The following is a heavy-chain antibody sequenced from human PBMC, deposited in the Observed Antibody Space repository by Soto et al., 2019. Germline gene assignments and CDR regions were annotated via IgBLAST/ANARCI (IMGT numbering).Heavy chain of an antibody. D-gene: IGHD3-16*01. CDR3: AKWNGGFDY. CDR2: ISYDGSNK. CDR1: GFTFSSYG. V-gene: IGHV3-30*18. Sequence: QVQLVESGGGVVQPGRSLRLSCAASGFTFSSYGMHWVRQAPGKGLEWVAVISYDGSNKYYADSVKGQFTISRDNSKNTLYLQMNSLRAEDTAVYYCAKWNGGFDYWGQGTLVTVSS. J-gene: IGHJ4*02.